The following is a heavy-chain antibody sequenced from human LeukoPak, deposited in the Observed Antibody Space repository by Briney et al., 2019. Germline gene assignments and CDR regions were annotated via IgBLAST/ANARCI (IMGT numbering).Heavy chain of an antibody. CDR1: GFTFSSYA. D-gene: IGHD2-2*01. Sequence: GGSLRLSCAASGFTFSSYAMSWVRQAPGKGLEWVSAISGSGGSTYYADSVKGRFTISRDNSKNTLYLQMNSLRAEDTAVYYCVKTPGYCSSTSCEIYFDYWGQGTLVTVSS. J-gene: IGHJ4*02. CDR3: VKTPGYCSSTSCEIYFDY. CDR2: ISGSGGST. V-gene: IGHV3-23*01.